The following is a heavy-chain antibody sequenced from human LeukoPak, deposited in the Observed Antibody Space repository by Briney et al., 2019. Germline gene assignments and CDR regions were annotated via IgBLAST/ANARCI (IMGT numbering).Heavy chain of an antibody. CDR2: IIPIFNTA. CDR3: ARDQDSSSWYVFSYYYYMDV. D-gene: IGHD6-13*01. CDR1: GGTFSNYA. J-gene: IGHJ6*03. V-gene: IGHV1-69*06. Sequence: SVKVSCKASGGTFSNYALSWVRQAPGQGLEWMGGIIPIFNTANYAQKFQGRITITADKFTRTAYMELRSLRSDDTAVYYCARDQDSSSWYVFSYYYYMDVWGKGTTVTVSS.